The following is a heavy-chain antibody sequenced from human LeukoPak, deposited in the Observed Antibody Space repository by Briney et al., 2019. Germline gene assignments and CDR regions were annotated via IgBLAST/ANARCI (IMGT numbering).Heavy chain of an antibody. V-gene: IGHV3-23*01. CDR3: AKVLGMYGSSGYAWYFDY. J-gene: IGHJ4*02. D-gene: IGHD6-25*01. CDR2: ISGSGYST. Sequence: GRSLRLSCAASGFTFSSYCMHWVRQAPGKGLEWVSIISGSGYSTYYADSVKGRFTISRDNSKNTLYLQMNSLRAEDTAVYYCAKVLGMYGSSGYAWYFDYWGQGTLVTVSS. CDR1: GFTFSSYC.